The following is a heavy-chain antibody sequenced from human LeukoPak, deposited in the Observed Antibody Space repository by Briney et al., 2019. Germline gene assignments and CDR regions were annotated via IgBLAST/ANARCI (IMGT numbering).Heavy chain of an antibody. CDR1: GFTFSDYY. D-gene: IGHD5-18*01. CDR2: ISSSGSTI. J-gene: IGHJ4*02. CDR3: ARDRGDTARVTLSFDY. V-gene: IGHV3-11*01. Sequence: GGSLRLSCAASGFTFSDYYMSWIRQAPGKGLEWVSYISSSGSTIYYADSVKGRFTISRDNAKNSLYLQMNSLRAEDTAVYYCARDRGDTARVTLSFDYWGQGTLVTVSS.